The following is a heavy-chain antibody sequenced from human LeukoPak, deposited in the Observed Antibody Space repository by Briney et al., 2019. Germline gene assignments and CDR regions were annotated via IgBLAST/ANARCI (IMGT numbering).Heavy chain of an antibody. D-gene: IGHD4-17*01. Sequence: GGSLRLSCAVSDFTVSSNYMSWVRQAPGKGLEWVSVIYSGGTAYHADSVKGRFTISRDNSKNTLYLQTSSLRGEDTAVYYCVRVNDYGDRNLYYFGYWGQGTLVTVSS. CDR2: IYSGGTA. CDR3: VRVNDYGDRNLYYFGY. CDR1: DFTVSSNY. J-gene: IGHJ4*02. V-gene: IGHV3-66*02.